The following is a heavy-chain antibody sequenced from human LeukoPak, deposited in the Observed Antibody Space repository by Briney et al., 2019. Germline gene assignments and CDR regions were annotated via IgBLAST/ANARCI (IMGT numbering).Heavy chain of an antibody. CDR2: ISAYNGNT. CDR1: GYTFTSYG. V-gene: IGHV1-18*01. Sequence: GASVKVSCKASGYTFTSYGISWVRQAPGPGLEWMGWISAYNGNTNYAQKLQGRVTMTRDTSISTAYMELSRLTSDDTAVYYCARGNFYDNKGYSPELRYWGQGTLVTVSS. J-gene: IGHJ4*02. CDR3: ARGNFYDNKGYSPELRY. D-gene: IGHD3-10*01.